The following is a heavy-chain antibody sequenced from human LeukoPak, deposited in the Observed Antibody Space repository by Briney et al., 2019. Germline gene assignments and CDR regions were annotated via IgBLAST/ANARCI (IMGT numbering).Heavy chain of an antibody. J-gene: IGHJ6*04. Sequence: GGSLRLSCAASGFTFSSYGMHWVRQAPGKGLEWVAVISYDGSNKYYADSVKGRFTISRDNSKNTLYLQMNSLRAEDTAVYYCAKDFPPRDVVVVAAEYYYGMDVWGKGTTVTVSS. V-gene: IGHV3-30*18. CDR3: AKDFPPRDVVVVAAEYYYGMDV. CDR1: GFTFSSYG. D-gene: IGHD2-15*01. CDR2: ISYDGSNK.